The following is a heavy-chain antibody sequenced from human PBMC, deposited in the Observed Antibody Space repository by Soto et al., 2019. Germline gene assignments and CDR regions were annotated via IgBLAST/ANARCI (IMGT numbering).Heavy chain of an antibody. CDR3: AKENGYSSSWFEFDY. D-gene: IGHD6-13*01. Sequence: EVQLLESGGGLVQPGGSRNPPGAPLDLTFTAFPIAWVAQAPGKGRGWVSAIIGSGGSKYSADSVKGRFTISRDNSKNTLYLQMNSLRAEDTAVYYCAKENGYSSSWFEFDYWGQGTLVTVSS. CDR1: DLTFTAFP. J-gene: IGHJ4*02. V-gene: IGHV3-23*01. CDR2: IIGSGGSK.